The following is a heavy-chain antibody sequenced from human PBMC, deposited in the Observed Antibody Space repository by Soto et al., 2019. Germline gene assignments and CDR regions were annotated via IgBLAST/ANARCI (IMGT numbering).Heavy chain of an antibody. CDR1: GFTFSSYS. CDR3: ASWVTYYDILTGYSDY. V-gene: IGHV3-21*01. Sequence: PGGSLRLSCAASGFTFSSYSMNWVRQAPGKGLEWVSSISSSSSYIYYADSVKGRFTISRDNAKNSLYLQMNSLRAEDTAVYYCASWVTYYDILTGYSDYWGQGTLVTVSS. D-gene: IGHD3-9*01. CDR2: ISSSSSYI. J-gene: IGHJ4*02.